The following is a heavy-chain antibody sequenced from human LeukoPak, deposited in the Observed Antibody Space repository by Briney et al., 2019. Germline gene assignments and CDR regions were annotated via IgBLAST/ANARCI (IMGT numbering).Heavy chain of an antibody. D-gene: IGHD6-19*01. V-gene: IGHV3-7*01. Sequence: PGGSLRLFCAASRFTFNTYWMSWVHGAPGKGLEWVANIKQDGSEKYYVDSVKGRFTISRDNAKNSLYLQMNSLRDEDTAVYYCARDLFNSGFLDYWGQGTLVTVSS. CDR3: ARDLFNSGFLDY. CDR1: RFTFNTYW. CDR2: IKQDGSEK. J-gene: IGHJ4*02.